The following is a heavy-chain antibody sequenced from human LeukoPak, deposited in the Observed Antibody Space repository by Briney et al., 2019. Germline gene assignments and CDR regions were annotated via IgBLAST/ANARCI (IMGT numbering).Heavy chain of an antibody. Sequence: GESLNISFKGSGYRFINYCIGWVRQMPGKGRECMGMIYPGDSDTRYSPSFQGQVTISANKYISIAYLQWSSVKASETAMYYCVRTGITGTTEEFDYWGQGTLVTVSS. J-gene: IGHJ4*02. V-gene: IGHV5-51*01. D-gene: IGHD1-20*01. CDR3: VRTGITGTTEEFDY. CDR1: GYRFINYC. CDR2: IYPGDSDT.